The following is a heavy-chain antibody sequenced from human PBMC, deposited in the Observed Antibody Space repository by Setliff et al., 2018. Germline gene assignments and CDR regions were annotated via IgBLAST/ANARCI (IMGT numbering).Heavy chain of an antibody. V-gene: IGHV1-8*02. Sequence: EASVKVSCKASGYTFTSYDINWVRQATGQGLEWMGWMNPNSGNTGYAQKFQGRVTMTRNTSISTAYMELSSLRSEDTAVYYCATYCSGGSCYSFLYNYYYYGMDVWGQGTTVTVSS. CDR2: MNPNSGNT. CDR3: ATYCSGGSCYSFLYNYYYYGMDV. D-gene: IGHD2-15*01. CDR1: GYTFTSYD. J-gene: IGHJ6*02.